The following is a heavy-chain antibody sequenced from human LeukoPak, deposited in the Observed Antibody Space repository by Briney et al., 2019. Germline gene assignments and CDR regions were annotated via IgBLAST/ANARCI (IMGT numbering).Heavy chain of an antibody. J-gene: IGHJ4*02. Sequence: PGGSLRLSCAASGFTVSSNYMSWVRQAPGKGLEWVSVIYSGGSTYYADSVEGRFTISRDNSKNTLYLQMNCLRAEDTAVYYCAKDLKTRAFDYWGQGTLVTVSS. CDR2: IYSGGST. CDR3: AKDLKTRAFDY. V-gene: IGHV3-66*02. CDR1: GFTVSSNY.